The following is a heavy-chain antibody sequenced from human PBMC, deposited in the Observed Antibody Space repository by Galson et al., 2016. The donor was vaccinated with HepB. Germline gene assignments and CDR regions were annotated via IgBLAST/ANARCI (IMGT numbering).Heavy chain of an antibody. J-gene: IGHJ4*02. Sequence: SLRLSCAASGFTFSTHAMSWVRQAPGKGLEWVSAISGTGDRRAYADSVKGRFTISRDNLKNTVHLQMDSLRAEDTALYYCAKSNSYGYVHWGQGALVTVSS. D-gene: IGHD5-18*01. CDR1: GFTFSTHA. V-gene: IGHV3-23*01. CDR3: AKSNSYGYVH. CDR2: ISGTGDRR.